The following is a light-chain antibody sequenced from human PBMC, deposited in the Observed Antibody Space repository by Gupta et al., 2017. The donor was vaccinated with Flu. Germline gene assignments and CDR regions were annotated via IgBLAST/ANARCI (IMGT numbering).Light chain of an antibody. Sequence: VTPGQPASISCRSSQSLLHSDGNTYLHWLQQRPGQSPRRLIYKVSNRDSGVPDRFSGSGSGTDFTLNISRVEAEDVGVYYCRQGINSPHAFGQGTKVEIE. CDR2: KVS. CDR1: QSLLHSDGNTY. J-gene: IGKJ2*01. V-gene: IGKV2-30*02. CDR3: RQGINSPHA.